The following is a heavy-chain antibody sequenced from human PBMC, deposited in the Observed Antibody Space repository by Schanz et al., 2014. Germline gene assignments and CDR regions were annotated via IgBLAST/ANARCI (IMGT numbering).Heavy chain of an antibody. CDR3: ARVLGKGYCSSTSCHSIRPYYYYGMDV. CDR1: AFALNNYD. Sequence: DVQLLESGGGLVQPGGSLRLSCAASAFALNNYDMTWVRQAPGKGLEWVANINQDGSDKSYVDSVKGRFTISRDNAKNSLYLQMNSLRAEDTAVYYCARVLGKGYCSSTSCHSIRPYYYYGMDVWGQGTTVTVSS. D-gene: IGHD2-2*01. J-gene: IGHJ6*02. CDR2: INQDGSDK. V-gene: IGHV3-7*01.